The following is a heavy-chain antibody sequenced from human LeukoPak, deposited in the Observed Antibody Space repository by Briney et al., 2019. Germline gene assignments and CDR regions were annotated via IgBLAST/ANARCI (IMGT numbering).Heavy chain of an antibody. V-gene: IGHV1-69*01. J-gene: IGHJ5*02. CDR1: GFTFSSYA. CDR3: ARVLGTAAAGTSWFDP. Sequence: GGSLRLSCAASGFTFSSYAISWVRQAPGQGLEWMGGIIPIFGTANYAQKFQGRVTITADESTSTAYMELSSLRSEDTAVYYCARVLGTAAAGTSWFDPWGQGTLVTVSS. D-gene: IGHD6-13*01. CDR2: IIPIFGTA.